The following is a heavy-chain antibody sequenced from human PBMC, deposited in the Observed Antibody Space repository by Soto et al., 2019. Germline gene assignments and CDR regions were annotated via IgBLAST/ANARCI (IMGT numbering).Heavy chain of an antibody. CDR2: IKQDGSEK. CDR1: GFTFSSYW. Sequence: EVQLVESGGGLVQPGGSLRLSCAASGFTFSSYWMSWVRQAPGKGLEWVANIKQDGSEKYYVDSVKGRFTISRDNAKNSLYLQMNSLRAEDTAVYYCARDQRRVTYYFDYWGQGTLVTVSS. D-gene: IGHD4-4*01. J-gene: IGHJ4*02. CDR3: ARDQRRVTYYFDY. V-gene: IGHV3-7*01.